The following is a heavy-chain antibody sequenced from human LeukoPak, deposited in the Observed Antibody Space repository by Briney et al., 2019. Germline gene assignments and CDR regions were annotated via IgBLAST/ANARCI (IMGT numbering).Heavy chain of an antibody. CDR2: INPSGGST. V-gene: IGHV1-46*01. CDR1: VYTFTSYY. CDR3: ARSGGWLHSRSWFDP. Sequence: SVKVSCKASVYTFTSYYMHWVRHPPRQGLEWMGIINPSGGSTSYAHKFQGRGTMIRDMSTSTVYTEMSSLRSEDTAVYYCARSGGWLHSRSWFDPWGQGTLVTVSS. D-gene: IGHD5-24*01. J-gene: IGHJ5*02.